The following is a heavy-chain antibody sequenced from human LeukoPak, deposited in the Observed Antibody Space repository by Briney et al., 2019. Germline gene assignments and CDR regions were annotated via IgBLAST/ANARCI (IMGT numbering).Heavy chain of an antibody. CDR2: INWNGGST. CDR3: ARGTSDARYYFDY. CDR1: GFSFDDYG. J-gene: IGHJ4*02. D-gene: IGHD1-1*01. Sequence: GGSLRLSCAASGFSFDDYGMSWVRQAPGKGLEWVSGINWNGGSTGYADSVKGRFAISRDNAKNSLYLQMNSLRAEDTALYYCARGTSDARYYFDYWGQGILVTVSS. V-gene: IGHV3-20*04.